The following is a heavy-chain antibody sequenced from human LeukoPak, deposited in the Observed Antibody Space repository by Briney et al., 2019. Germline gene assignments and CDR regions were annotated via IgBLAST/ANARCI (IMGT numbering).Heavy chain of an antibody. D-gene: IGHD5-24*01. CDR2: ISAYNGNT. CDR3: ARDLGMATMFLDY. J-gene: IGHJ4*02. CDR1: GYTFTSYG. Sequence: ASVKVSCKASGYTFTSYGISWVRQAPGQGLEWMGWISAYNGNTNYAQKLQGRVTITTDESTGTAYMELGSLRSEDTAVYYCARDLGMATMFLDYWGQGTLVTVSS. V-gene: IGHV1-18*01.